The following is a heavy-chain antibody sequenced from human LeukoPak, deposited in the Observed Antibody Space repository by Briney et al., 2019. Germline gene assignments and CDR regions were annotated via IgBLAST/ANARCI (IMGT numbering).Heavy chain of an antibody. J-gene: IGHJ1*01. D-gene: IGHD2-2*01. CDR3: AKAEDIVVVTAARGLQH. Sequence: PGGSLRLSCAASGFTFSSYGMHWVRQAPGKGLEWVAFIRYDGSNKYYADSVKGRFTISRDNSKNTLYLQMNSLRAEDTAVYYCAKAEDIVVVTAARGLQHWGQGTLVTVSS. CDR1: GFTFSSYG. V-gene: IGHV3-30*02. CDR2: IRYDGSNK.